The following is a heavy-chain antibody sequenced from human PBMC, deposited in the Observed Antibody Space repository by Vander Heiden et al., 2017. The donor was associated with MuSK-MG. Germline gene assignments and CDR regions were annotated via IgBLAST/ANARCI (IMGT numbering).Heavy chain of an antibody. CDR1: GFPFSSYS. Sequence: EVQLVESGGGLVKPGGSLRLSCAASGFPFSSYSMNWVRQAPGKGLEWGSSISSSSSYIYYADSVKGRFTISRDNAKNSLYLQMNSLRAEDTAVYYCARGGLDYYDSSGYYAFDIWGQGTMGNVAS. J-gene: IGHJ3*02. D-gene: IGHD3-22*01. CDR2: ISSSSSYI. V-gene: IGHV3-21*01. CDR3: ARGGLDYYDSSGYYAFDI.